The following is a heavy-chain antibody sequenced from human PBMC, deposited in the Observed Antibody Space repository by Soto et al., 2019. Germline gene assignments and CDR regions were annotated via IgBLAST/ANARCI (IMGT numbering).Heavy chain of an antibody. CDR2: ISGSGGST. CDR1: GSTFSSYA. D-gene: IGHD6-19*01. CDR3: AKDYIAVAASPRYYYGMDV. J-gene: IGHJ6*02. Sequence: PGGSLRLSCAASGSTFSSYAMSWVRQAPGKGLEWVSAISGSGGSTYYADSVKGRFTISRDNSKNTLYLQMNSLRAEDTAVYYCAKDYIAVAASPRYYYGMDVWGQGTTVTVSS. V-gene: IGHV3-23*01.